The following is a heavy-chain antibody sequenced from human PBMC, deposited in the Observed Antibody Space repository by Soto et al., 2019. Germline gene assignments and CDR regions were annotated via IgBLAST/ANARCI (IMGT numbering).Heavy chain of an antibody. D-gene: IGHD3-10*01. CDR2: IYYSGNT. Sequence: TSETLSLTCTVSGGSISSGGYYWSWIRQHPGKGLEWIGYIYYSGNTYYNPSLKSRVAISVDTTKNQFSLKLSSVTAADTAVYYCAREAKNPGSGSLIPYYFDCWGQGTLVTVSS. CDR1: GGSISSGGYY. J-gene: IGHJ4*02. CDR3: AREAKNPGSGSLIPYYFDC. V-gene: IGHV4-61*08.